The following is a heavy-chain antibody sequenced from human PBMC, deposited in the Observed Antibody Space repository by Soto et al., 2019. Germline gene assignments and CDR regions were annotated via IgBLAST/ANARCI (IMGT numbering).Heavy chain of an antibody. V-gene: IGHV4-39*01. CDR1: GGSISSSSYY. CDR2: IYYSGST. J-gene: IGHJ4*02. CDR3: ARPRGYSYGLDY. Sequence: SETLSLTCTVSGGSISSSSYYWGWIRQPPGKGLEWIGSIYYSGSTYYNPSLKSRVTISVDTSKDQFSLKLSSVTAADTAVYYCARPRGYSYGLDYWGQGTLVTVSS. D-gene: IGHD5-18*01.